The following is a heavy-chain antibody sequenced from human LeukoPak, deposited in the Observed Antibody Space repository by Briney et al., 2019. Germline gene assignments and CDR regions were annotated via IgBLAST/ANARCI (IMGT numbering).Heavy chain of an antibody. D-gene: IGHD1-26*01. V-gene: IGHV3-7*04. Sequence: GGSLRLSRARSRFTFSASWMSWVPQAPGKGVEGGANIKKDGSAKYYVHSVTGRFTISRDNAKNSLFLQMNSLRAEDTAVYYCARDAEGGTYRYWGQGTLVTVSS. CDR1: RFTFSASW. J-gene: IGHJ4*02. CDR3: ARDAEGGTYRY. CDR2: IKKDGSAK.